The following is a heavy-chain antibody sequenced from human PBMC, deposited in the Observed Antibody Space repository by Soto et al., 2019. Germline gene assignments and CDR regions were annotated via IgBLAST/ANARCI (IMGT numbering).Heavy chain of an antibody. Sequence: EVQLVESGGGLVQPGGSLRLSCVASGFTFSSYEMNWVRQAPGKGLEWVASISSSGSTIYYGDSVMGRFTISRDNAKNSPNLQMNSLRAEDTALYYCARGVFVKLNYDTLTGYGMFDYWGQGTLVTVSS. CDR1: GFTFSSYE. V-gene: IGHV3-48*03. J-gene: IGHJ4*02. CDR3: ARGVFVKLNYDTLTGYGMFDY. CDR2: ISSSGSTI. D-gene: IGHD3-9*01.